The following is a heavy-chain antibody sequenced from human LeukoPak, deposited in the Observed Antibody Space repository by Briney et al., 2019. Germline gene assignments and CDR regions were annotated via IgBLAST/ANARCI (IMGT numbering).Heavy chain of an antibody. CDR1: GYTFNSYD. Sequence: ASVKVSCKASGYTFNSYDISWVRQAPGQGLEWMAWISTYNGNTNYALKVQGRATMTTDTSTSTAYMELRSLRSDDTAVYYCARVLRYDFWSAYYFDYWGQGTLVTVSS. J-gene: IGHJ4*02. D-gene: IGHD3-3*01. V-gene: IGHV1-18*01. CDR3: ARVLRYDFWSAYYFDY. CDR2: ISTYNGNT.